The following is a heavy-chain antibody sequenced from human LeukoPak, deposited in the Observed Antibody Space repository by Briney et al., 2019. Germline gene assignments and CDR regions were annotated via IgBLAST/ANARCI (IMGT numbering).Heavy chain of an antibody. V-gene: IGHV4-38-2*01. CDR3: ARSAPHASYMIPHGAFDI. J-gene: IGHJ3*02. CDR2: IYHSGST. CDR1: GYSISSGYY. Sequence: PSETLSLTCAVSGYSISSGYYWGWIRQPPGKGLEWIGSIYHSGSTYYNPSLKGRVTISVDTSKNQFSLKLSSVTAADTAVYYCARSAPHASYMIPHGAFDIWGQGTMVTVSS. D-gene: IGHD3-22*01.